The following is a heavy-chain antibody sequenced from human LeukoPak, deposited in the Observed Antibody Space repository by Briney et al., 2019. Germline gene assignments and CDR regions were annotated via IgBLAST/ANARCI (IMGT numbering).Heavy chain of an antibody. CDR3: AVIAVAGAPYYYYYMDV. CDR2: INHSGSI. D-gene: IGHD6-19*01. J-gene: IGHJ6*03. CDR1: GGSFSGYY. V-gene: IGHV4-34*01. Sequence: SETLSLTCAVYGGSFSGYYWSWIRQPPGKGLEWIGEINHSGSINYNPSLKSRVTISVDTSKNQFSLKLSSVTAADTAVYYCAVIAVAGAPYYYYYMDVWGKGTTVTISS.